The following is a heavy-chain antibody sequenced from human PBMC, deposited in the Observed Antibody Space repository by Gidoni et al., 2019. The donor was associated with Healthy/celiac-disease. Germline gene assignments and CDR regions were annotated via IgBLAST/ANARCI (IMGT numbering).Heavy chain of an antibody. V-gene: IGHV1-3*01. J-gene: IGHJ3*02. Sequence: QVQLVQSGAEVKKPGASVKVSCKDSGYTFTSYAMHWVRQAPGQRLEWMGWINAGNGNTKYSQKFQGRVTITRDTSASTAYMELSSLRSEDTAVYYCAREQTTAVVAAADAFDIWGQGTMVTVSS. CDR3: AREQTTAVVAAADAFDI. CDR1: GYTFTSYA. CDR2: INAGNGNT. D-gene: IGHD2-15*01.